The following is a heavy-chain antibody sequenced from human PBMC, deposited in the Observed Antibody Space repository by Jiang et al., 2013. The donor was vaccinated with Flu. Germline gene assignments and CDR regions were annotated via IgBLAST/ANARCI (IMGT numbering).Heavy chain of an antibody. CDR3: ARRGYYEFWSGYWDAFDV. J-gene: IGHJ3*01. D-gene: IGHD3-3*01. CDR2: IYWDDDK. Sequence: TLTLTCTFSGFSLTTSGFGVAWVRQPPGKALEWLALIYWDDDKVYSPSLETRLTITKDTSKNEVVLRMTNMGPVDTATYYCARRGYYEFWSGYWDAFDVWGQGTTVSVSA. CDR1: GFSLTTSGFG. V-gene: IGHV2-5*02.